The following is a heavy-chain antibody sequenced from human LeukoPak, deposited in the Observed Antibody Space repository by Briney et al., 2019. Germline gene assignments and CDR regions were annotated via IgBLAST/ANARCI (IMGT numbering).Heavy chain of an antibody. CDR3: SRESGAFSPFGY. J-gene: IGHJ4*02. CDR2: ISLSGPT. D-gene: IGHD1-26*01. CDR1: GGSISSTNW. Sequence: PSGTLSLTCGVAGGSISSTNWWRWVRQAPGQGLEWIGEISLSGPTNYNPSLKSRVTMSLDKSKNHLSLNLTSVTAADTAVYYCSRESGAFSPFGYWGQGTLVTVSS. V-gene: IGHV4-4*02.